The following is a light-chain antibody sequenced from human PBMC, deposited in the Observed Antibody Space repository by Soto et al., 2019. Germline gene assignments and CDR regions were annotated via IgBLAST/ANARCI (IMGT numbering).Light chain of an antibody. V-gene: IGKV1-39*01. CDR3: QQKDT. CDR2: AAS. CDR1: QSISSY. Sequence: DIQMTQSPSSLSASVGDRVTITCRASQSISSYLNWYQQKPGKAPKLLIYAASSLQSGVTSRFSGSVSGKDFTLTISSLRPEDFATYYCQQKDTFGPGTKVDIK. J-gene: IGKJ3*01.